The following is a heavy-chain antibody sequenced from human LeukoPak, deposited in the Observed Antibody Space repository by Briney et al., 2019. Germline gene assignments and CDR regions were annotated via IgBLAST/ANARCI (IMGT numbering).Heavy chain of an antibody. D-gene: IGHD3-16*02. CDR1: GFTFSSFE. J-gene: IGHJ4*02. CDR2: ISSSGSII. V-gene: IGHV3-48*03. Sequence: GGSLRLSCAASGFTFSSFEMNWVRQGPGKGLEWVSYISSSGSIIYYADSVKGRFTISRDNAKNSLYLQMSSLRAEDTAVYYCARWSRLGELSSDFWDQGTLVSVSS. CDR3: ARWSRLGELSSDF.